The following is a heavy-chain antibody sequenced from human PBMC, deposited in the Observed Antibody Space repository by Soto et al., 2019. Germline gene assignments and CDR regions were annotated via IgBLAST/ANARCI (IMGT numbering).Heavy chain of an antibody. Sequence: ASVKVSCKASGGTFSSYAISWVRQAPGQGLEWMGGIIPIFGTANYAQKFQGRVTITADESTSTAYMELSSLRSEDTAVYYCARDRGPGIAVAGTIGFDYWGQGTLVTVSS. CDR2: IIPIFGTA. CDR3: ARDRGPGIAVAGTIGFDY. CDR1: GGTFSSYA. J-gene: IGHJ4*02. V-gene: IGHV1-69*13. D-gene: IGHD6-19*01.